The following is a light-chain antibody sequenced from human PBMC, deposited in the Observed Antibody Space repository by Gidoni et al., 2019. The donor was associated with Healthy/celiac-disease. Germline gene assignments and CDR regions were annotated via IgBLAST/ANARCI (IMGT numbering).Light chain of an antibody. J-gene: IGKJ3*01. V-gene: IGKV1-9*01. CDR1: QGISSY. Sequence: DIQLTQSPSFLSASVGDRVTIPCRASQGISSYLAWYQQKPGKAPNLLIYAASTLQSGVPSRFSGSGSGTEFTLTISSLQPEDFATYYCHQLNSYPLFTFGPGTKVDIK. CDR3: HQLNSYPLFT. CDR2: AAS.